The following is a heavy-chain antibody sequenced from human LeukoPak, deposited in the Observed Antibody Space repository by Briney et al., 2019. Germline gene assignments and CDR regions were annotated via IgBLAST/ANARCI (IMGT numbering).Heavy chain of an antibody. D-gene: IGHD6-19*01. Sequence: SETLSLTCTVSGVSISSYYWSWIRQPAGKGLEWIGRIYTSGSTNYSPSLKSRVTMSVDTSKNQFSLKLSSVTAADTAVYYCARVGYSSGWSNPAGAFDIWGQGTMVTVSS. CDR1: GVSISSYY. V-gene: IGHV4-4*07. CDR3: ARVGYSSGWSNPAGAFDI. J-gene: IGHJ3*02. CDR2: IYTSGST.